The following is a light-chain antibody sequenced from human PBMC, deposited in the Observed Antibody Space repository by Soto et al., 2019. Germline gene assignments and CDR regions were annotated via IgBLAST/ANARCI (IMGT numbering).Light chain of an antibody. V-gene: IGKV3-15*01. CDR3: QPYNNWPLT. J-gene: IGKJ4*01. CDR1: QSVSSK. Sequence: IVRTQYPATLSLSPGQRSTLSCMASQSVSSKLAWYQQRPGQAPRLLIYGASTRATGITARFSGSGSGTQFTLTINSLQSEDFAVYYCQPYNNWPLTVGGGTKVEIK. CDR2: GAS.